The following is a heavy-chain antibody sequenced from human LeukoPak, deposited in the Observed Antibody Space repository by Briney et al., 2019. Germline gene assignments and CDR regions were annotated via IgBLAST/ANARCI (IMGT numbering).Heavy chain of an antibody. CDR1: GGSISSSNW. J-gene: IGHJ6*03. D-gene: IGHD3-3*01. CDR2: IYHSGST. CDR3: ARARRGIFGVVNDYYYYYMDV. V-gene: IGHV4-4*02. Sequence: PSGTLSLTCAVSGGSISSSNWWSWVRQPPGKGLEWIGEIYHSGSTNYNPSLKSRVTISVDTSKNQFSLKLSSVTAADTAVYYCARARRGIFGVVNDYYYYYMDVWGKGTTVTVSS.